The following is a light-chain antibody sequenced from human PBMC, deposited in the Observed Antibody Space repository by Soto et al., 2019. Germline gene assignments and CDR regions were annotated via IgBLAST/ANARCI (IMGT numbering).Light chain of an antibody. Sequence: QAVVTQPPSASGTPGQRVTISCSGTTSNIGINNVNWYQHLPGMAPKLLIYSSDQRPSGVPERFSGSKSGTSGSLAISGLQSEDEADYYCAAWDDSLNGPVFGGGTKLTVL. CDR1: TSNIGINN. CDR2: SSD. CDR3: AAWDDSLNGPV. V-gene: IGLV1-44*01. J-gene: IGLJ3*02.